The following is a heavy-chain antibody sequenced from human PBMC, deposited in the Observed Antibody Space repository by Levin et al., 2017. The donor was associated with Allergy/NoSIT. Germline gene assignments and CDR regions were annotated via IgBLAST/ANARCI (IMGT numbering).Heavy chain of an antibody. J-gene: IGHJ5*02. CDR3: ARVVGGRLKVWFDP. CDR2: INHSGST. D-gene: IGHD5-12*01. CDR1: GGSFSGYY. Sequence: SETLSLTCAVYGGSFSGYYWSWIRQPPGKGLEWIGEINHSGSTNYNPSLKSRVTISVDTSKNQFSQELSTVTAADTAVYYCARVVGGRLKVWFDPWGQGTLVTVSS. V-gene: IGHV4-34*01.